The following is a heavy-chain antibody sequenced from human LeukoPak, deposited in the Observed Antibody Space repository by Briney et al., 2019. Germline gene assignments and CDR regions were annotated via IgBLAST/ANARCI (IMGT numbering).Heavy chain of an antibody. Sequence: PSETLSLTFTVSGGSISSSSYYWGWIRQPPGKGLEWIGSIYYSGSTYYNPSLKSRVTISVDTSKNQFSLKLSSVTAADTAVYYCASDDNWNDSGSWFDPWGQGTLVTVSS. D-gene: IGHD1-20*01. J-gene: IGHJ5*02. CDR1: GGSISSSSYY. CDR3: ASDDNWNDSGSWFDP. CDR2: IYYSGST. V-gene: IGHV4-39*07.